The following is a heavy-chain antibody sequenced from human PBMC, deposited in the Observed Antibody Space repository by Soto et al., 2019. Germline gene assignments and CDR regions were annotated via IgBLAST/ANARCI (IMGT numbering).Heavy chain of an antibody. CDR1: GFTFSDYY. J-gene: IGHJ5*02. V-gene: IGHV3-11*01. Sequence: QVQLVESGGGLVKPGGSLRLSCAASGFTFSDYYMSWIRQAPGKGLEWVSYISDSGNTIYYADSVKGRFTISRDNAKNSLFLQMNSLRAEDTAVYFCACYQLLARWFAPWGQGNLVTVSS. CDR2: ISDSGNTI. CDR3: ACYQLLARWFAP. D-gene: IGHD2-2*01.